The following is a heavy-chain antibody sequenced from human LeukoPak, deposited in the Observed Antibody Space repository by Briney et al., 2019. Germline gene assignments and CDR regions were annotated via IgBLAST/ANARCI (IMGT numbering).Heavy chain of an antibody. J-gene: IGHJ6*02. V-gene: IGHV1-69*04. CDR3: ATTVTTGVYYGPDV. CDR1: GGTFNRYG. Sequence: SVRVSCKASGGTFNRYGFSWIRQAPGQGLEWMGRIIPVLNIRNYAQRFQGRVTVTADKATTTVYMELTSLTSSDTAVYFCATTVTTGVYYGPDVWGQGTTVIVSS. D-gene: IGHD4-17*01. CDR2: IIPVLNIR.